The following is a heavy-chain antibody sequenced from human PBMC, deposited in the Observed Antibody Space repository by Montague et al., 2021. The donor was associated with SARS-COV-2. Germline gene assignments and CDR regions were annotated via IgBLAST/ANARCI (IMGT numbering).Heavy chain of an antibody. D-gene: IGHD3-9*01. Sequence: SETLSLTCAVSRGSFSNYYWTWIRQSPGKGLEWIGEINQGGAPNYTPSLKSRVTISLDTSKEQISLKLNSVTVADTAVFFCARGRPVQGSFRHFDSISSGALDIWAQGSLVIVPS. CDR3: ARGRPVQGSFRHFDSISSGALDI. V-gene: IGHV4-34*01. J-gene: IGHJ3*02. CDR2: INQGGAP. CDR1: RGSFSNYY.